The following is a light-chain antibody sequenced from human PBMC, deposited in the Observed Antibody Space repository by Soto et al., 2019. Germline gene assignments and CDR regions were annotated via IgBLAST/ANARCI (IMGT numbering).Light chain of an antibody. CDR2: STN. Sequence: QTVVTQEPSFSVSPGRTVTLTCGLSSGSVSTSYYPSWYQQTPGQAPRTLIYSTNTRSSGVPDRFSGSILGNKAALTITGAQADDESDYYCVLHMGSGIWVFGGGTKVTVL. J-gene: IGLJ3*02. CDR1: SGSVSTSYY. CDR3: VLHMGSGIWV. V-gene: IGLV8-61*01.